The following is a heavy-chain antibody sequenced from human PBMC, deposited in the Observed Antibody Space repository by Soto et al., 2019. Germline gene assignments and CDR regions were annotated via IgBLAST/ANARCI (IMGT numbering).Heavy chain of an antibody. J-gene: IGHJ5*02. V-gene: IGHV3-53*01. CDR2: HYSGGST. CDR1: GFSVSSNY. D-gene: IGHD1-26*01. Sequence: LRLSCAISGFSVSSNYLSWVRQAPGKGLEWVSVHYSGGSTYYADSVQGRFTISRDKSNITLYLQMRRVRAEDTAVYFCARHRHPRGTVGATSPLDPWGQGTQVTVSS. CDR3: ARHRHPRGTVGATSPLDP.